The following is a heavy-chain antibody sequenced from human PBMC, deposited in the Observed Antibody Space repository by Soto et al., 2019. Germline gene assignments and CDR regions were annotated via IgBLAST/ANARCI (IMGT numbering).Heavy chain of an antibody. CDR3: ARESEDLTSNFDY. J-gene: IGHJ4*02. V-gene: IGHV3-21*01. Sequence: GGSLRLSCAASGFTFTRYSMNWVRQAPGKGLEWVSSISSTTNYIYYADSMKGRFTVSRDNAKNSVYLEMNSLGAEDTALYYCARESEDLTSNFDYWGQGTLVTVSS. CDR1: GFTFTRYS. CDR2: ISSTTNYI.